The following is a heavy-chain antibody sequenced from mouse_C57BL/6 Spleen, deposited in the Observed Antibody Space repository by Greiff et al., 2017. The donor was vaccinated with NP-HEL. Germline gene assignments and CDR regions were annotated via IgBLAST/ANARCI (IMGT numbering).Heavy chain of an antibody. V-gene: IGHV1-69*01. CDR2: IDPSDSYT. CDR1: GYTFTSYW. D-gene: IGHD2-1*01. Sequence: VQLQQPGAELVMPGASVKLSCKASGYTFTSYWMHWVKQRPGQGLEWIGEIDPSDSYTNYNQKFKGKSTLTVDKSSSTAYMQLSSLTSEDSAVYECARGGDGNYYVDYWGQGTTLTVSS. CDR3: ARGGDGNYYVDY. J-gene: IGHJ2*01.